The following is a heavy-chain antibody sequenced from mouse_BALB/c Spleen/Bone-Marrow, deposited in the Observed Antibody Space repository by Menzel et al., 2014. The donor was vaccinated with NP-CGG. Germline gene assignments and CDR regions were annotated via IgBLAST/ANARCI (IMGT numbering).Heavy chain of an antibody. CDR1: GYTFSNYW. D-gene: IGHD3-1*01. J-gene: IGHJ2*01. Sequence: EVQLQQSGTVLARPGAAVKMSCKASGYTFSNYWMHWVKQRPGQGLEWIGTIYPGNSDTTYNQKFKGKANLTAVTSTSTAYMELSSLTNEDSAVYYCTTLARSDFDYWGQGTTLTVSS. V-gene: IGHV1-5*01. CDR3: TTLARSDFDY. CDR2: IYPGNSDT.